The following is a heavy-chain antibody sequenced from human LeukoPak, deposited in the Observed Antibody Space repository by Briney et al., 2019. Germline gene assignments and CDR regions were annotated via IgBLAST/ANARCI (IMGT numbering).Heavy chain of an antibody. V-gene: IGHV3-48*04. CDR1: GFTFSSYS. CDR3: ARGWLVFDY. J-gene: IGHJ4*02. D-gene: IGHD6-19*01. CDR2: ISSSSSTI. Sequence: GGSLRLSCAASGFTFSSYSMNWVRQAPGKGPEWVSYISSSSSTIYYADSVKGRFTISRDNAKNSLYLQMNSLRAEDTAVYYCARGWLVFDYWGQGTLVTVSS.